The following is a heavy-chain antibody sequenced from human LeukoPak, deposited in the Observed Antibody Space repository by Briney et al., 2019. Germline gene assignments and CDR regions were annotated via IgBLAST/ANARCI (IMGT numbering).Heavy chain of an antibody. CDR3: AKEGYSSDYYYYYMDV. CDR1: GFTFSSYA. Sequence: GGSLRLSCAASGFTFSSYAMSWVRQAPGKGLEWVSAISGSGGSTYYADSVKGRFTISRDNSKNTLYLQMNSLRAEDTAVYYCAKEGYSSDYYYYYMDVWGKGTTVTVSS. CDR2: ISGSGGST. J-gene: IGHJ6*03. D-gene: IGHD6-19*01. V-gene: IGHV3-23*01.